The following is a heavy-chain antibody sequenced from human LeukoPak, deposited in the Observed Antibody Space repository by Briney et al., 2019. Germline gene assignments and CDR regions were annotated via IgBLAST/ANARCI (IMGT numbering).Heavy chain of an antibody. D-gene: IGHD1-1*01. CDR1: GFTLSRNY. J-gene: IGHJ5*02. Sequence: GGSLRLSCAASGFTLSRNYMSWVRQAPGKGLEWVSVIYSADSAYYADSVRGRFTISRDNSKNTLYLQMNSLRADDTAVYYCAREGTAGTNLNWFDPWGQGTLVTVSS. CDR2: IYSADSA. CDR3: AREGTAGTNLNWFDP. V-gene: IGHV3-53*01.